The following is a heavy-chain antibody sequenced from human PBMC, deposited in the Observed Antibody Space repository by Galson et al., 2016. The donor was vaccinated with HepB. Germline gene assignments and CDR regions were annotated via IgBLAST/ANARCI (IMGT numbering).Heavy chain of an antibody. CDR2: ISHSGNTR. Sequence: SLRLSCAASGFSFNDFYMSWIRQPPGKALEWISYISHSGNTREYADSVKGRFTVSRDNNRNSVYLQLNSLRAEDTALYYCARDVNNWTGDPRLFDHWGQGTLGAVSS. CDR3: ARDVNNWTGDPRLFDH. V-gene: IGHV3-11*01. J-gene: IGHJ4*02. CDR1: GFSFNDFY. D-gene: IGHD1-1*01.